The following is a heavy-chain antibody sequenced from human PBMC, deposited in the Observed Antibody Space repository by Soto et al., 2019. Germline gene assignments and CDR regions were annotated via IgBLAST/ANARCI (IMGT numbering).Heavy chain of an antibody. V-gene: IGHV3-73*01. J-gene: IGHJ4*02. D-gene: IGHD5-12*01. CDR1: GFTFSGSA. CDR2: IRSKANSYAT. CDR3: TRLPVGGYDDY. Sequence: GGSLRLSCAASGFTFSGSAMHWVRQASGKGLEWVGRIRSKANSYATAYAASVKGRFTISRDDSKNTAYLQMNSLKTEDTAVYYCTRLPVGGYDDYWGQGTLVTVSS.